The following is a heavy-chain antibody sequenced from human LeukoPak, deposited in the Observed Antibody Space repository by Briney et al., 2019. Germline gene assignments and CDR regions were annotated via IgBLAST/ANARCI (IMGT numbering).Heavy chain of an antibody. CDR3: ARVGGSGSHDYFDY. Sequence: KPSETLSLTCSVSGGSISGYYWTWIRQPAGKGLEWIGRVYTSGSTHYNPSLKTRLTMSVDTSKNQFSLKLSSVTAEDTAVYYCARVGGSGSHDYFDYWGQGTLVTVSS. V-gene: IGHV4-4*07. D-gene: IGHD3-10*01. CDR2: VYTSGST. CDR1: GGSISGYY. J-gene: IGHJ4*02.